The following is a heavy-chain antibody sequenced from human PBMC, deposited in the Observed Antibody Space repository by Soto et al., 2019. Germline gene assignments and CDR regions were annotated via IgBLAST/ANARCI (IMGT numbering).Heavy chain of an antibody. D-gene: IGHD4-4*01. J-gene: IGHJ4*02. Sequence: GGSLRLSCAASGFTFSSYSMNWVRQAPGKGLEWVSSISSSSYIYYADSVKGRFTISRDNAKNSLYLQMNSLRAEDTAVYYCARGGRGTVTTDLDYWGQGTLVTVSS. CDR3: ARGGRGTVTTDLDY. CDR2: ISSSSYI. V-gene: IGHV3-21*01. CDR1: GFTFSSYS.